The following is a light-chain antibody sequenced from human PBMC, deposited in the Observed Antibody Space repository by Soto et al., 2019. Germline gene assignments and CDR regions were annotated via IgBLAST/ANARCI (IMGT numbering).Light chain of an antibody. CDR3: QHYYDHSWT. J-gene: IGKJ1*01. Sequence: DIQMTQSPSTLSASVGDRVTITCRASQSISNWLAWFQQKPGKAPKLLIYKASNLESGVPSTFSGSASGTEFTLTISSLQPDDSATYYCQHYYDHSWTFGQGTKVEIK. V-gene: IGKV1-5*03. CDR1: QSISNW. CDR2: KAS.